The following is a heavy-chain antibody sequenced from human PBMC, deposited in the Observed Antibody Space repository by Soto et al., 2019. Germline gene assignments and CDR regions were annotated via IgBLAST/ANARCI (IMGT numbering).Heavy chain of an antibody. CDR1: GYTFTSYG. Sequence: ASVKVSCKASGYTFTSYGISWVRQAPGQGLEWMGWISAYNGNTNYAQKLQGRVTMTTDTSTSTAYMELRSLRSDDRAVYYCARDYYDFWSGYSSQLWFDPWGQGTLVTVSS. CDR3: ARDYYDFWSGYSSQLWFDP. D-gene: IGHD3-3*01. V-gene: IGHV1-18*04. J-gene: IGHJ5*02. CDR2: ISAYNGNT.